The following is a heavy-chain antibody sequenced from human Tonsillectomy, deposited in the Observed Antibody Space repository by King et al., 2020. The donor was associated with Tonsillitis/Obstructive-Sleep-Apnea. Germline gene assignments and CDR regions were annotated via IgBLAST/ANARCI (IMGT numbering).Heavy chain of an antibody. CDR3: AREGVYGGGYYYMDV. J-gene: IGHJ6*03. CDR1: GYRFTNYV. CDR2: INTNTGNP. V-gene: IGHV7-4-1*02. Sequence: QLVQSGSELKKPGASVKVSCKASGYRFTNYVMNWVRQAPAQGLEWMGWINTNTGNPTYAQGFTGRFVFSLDTSVSTAYLQISSLTAEDTAVYYCAREGVYGGGYYYMDVWGKETAVTVSS. D-gene: IGHD5/OR15-5a*01.